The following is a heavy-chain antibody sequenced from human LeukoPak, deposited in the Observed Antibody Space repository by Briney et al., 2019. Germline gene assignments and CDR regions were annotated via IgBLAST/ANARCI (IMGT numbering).Heavy chain of an antibody. CDR2: FYVHGAT. V-gene: IGHV3-53*01. D-gene: IGHD5-24*01. CDR1: GFSDTNNY. J-gene: IGHJ4*02. Sequence: GGSLRLFCAFSGFSDTNNYMSWVRQAPGKGLEWVSVFYVHGATYYGDSVKGRFTISRDNAENTLYLQMKSLRAEDTAVYYCARGDGYNFFDYWGQGTLVTVSS. CDR3: ARGDGYNFFDY.